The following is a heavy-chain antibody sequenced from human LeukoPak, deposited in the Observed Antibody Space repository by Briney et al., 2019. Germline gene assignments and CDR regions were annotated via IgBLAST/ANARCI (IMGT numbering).Heavy chain of an antibody. CDR3: ARSRLAGASYYWYFDL. D-gene: IGHD1-26*01. J-gene: IGHJ2*01. CDR1: GASISSYY. V-gene: IGHV4-59*01. Sequence: SETLSLTCTVSGASISSYYWSWVRQPPGGGLEWIGYIYYSGNTNYNPSLKSRVTISVDTSKNQFSLKLSSVTAADTAVYFCARSRLAGASYYWYFDLWGRGTLVTVSS. CDR2: IYYSGNT.